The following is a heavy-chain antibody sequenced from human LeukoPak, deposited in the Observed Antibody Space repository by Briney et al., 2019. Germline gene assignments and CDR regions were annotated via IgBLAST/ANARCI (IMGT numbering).Heavy chain of an antibody. Sequence: SETLSLTCAVSGGSINSHYWGWIRQPPGKGLQWIGDIYYTGKNNYNPFLKSRGTISLDTSKDHFSLNLTSVVAADTAIYYCVRRDTGWNYFDYWGQGILVTVSS. CDR2: IYYTGKN. J-gene: IGHJ4*02. CDR3: VRRDTGWNYFDY. CDR1: GGSINSHY. V-gene: IGHV4-59*08. D-gene: IGHD6-19*01.